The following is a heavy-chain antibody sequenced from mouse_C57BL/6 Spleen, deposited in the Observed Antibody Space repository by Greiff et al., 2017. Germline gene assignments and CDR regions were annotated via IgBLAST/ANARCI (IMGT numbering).Heavy chain of an antibody. CDR3: ARVELLDY. D-gene: IGHD4-1*01. CDR2: IYPGDGDT. Sequence: QVQLKESGPELVKPGASVKISCKASGYAFSSSWMNWVKQRPGKGLEWIGRIYPGDGDTNYNGKFKGKATLTADKSSSTAYMQLSSLTSEDSAVXFCARVELLDYWGQGTTLTVSS. V-gene: IGHV1-82*01. J-gene: IGHJ2*01. CDR1: GYAFSSSW.